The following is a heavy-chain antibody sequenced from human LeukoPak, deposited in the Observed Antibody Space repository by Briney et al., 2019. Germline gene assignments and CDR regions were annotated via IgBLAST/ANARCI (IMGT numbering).Heavy chain of an antibody. V-gene: IGHV3-30*02. CDR3: AKDGEYQRLGPFDY. CDR2: IRYDGSNK. CDR1: GFTFSSYG. J-gene: IGHJ4*02. Sequence: GGSLRLSCAASGFTFSSYGMHWVRQAPGKGLEWVAFIRYDGSNKYYADSVKGRFTISRDNSKNTLYLQMNSLRAEDTAVYYCAKDGEYQRLGPFDYWGQGTLVTVSS. D-gene: IGHD2-2*01.